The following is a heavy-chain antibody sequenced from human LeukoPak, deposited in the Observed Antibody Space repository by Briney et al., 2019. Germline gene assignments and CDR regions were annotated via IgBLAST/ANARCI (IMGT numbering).Heavy chain of an antibody. Sequence: GGSLRLSCAASGFTFSNYWMHWVRQVPGKGLVWVSRINGDGSISFYADSVEGRFTISRDNAKNTLYLQMNSLSAEDTAVYYCAREGFSYRYDLWGQGTLVTVSS. CDR2: INGDGSIS. CDR1: GFTFSNYW. CDR3: AREGFSYRYDL. V-gene: IGHV3-74*01. D-gene: IGHD3-16*01. J-gene: IGHJ5*02.